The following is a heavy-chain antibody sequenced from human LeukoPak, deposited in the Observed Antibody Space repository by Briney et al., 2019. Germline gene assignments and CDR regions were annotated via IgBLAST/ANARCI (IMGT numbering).Heavy chain of an antibody. CDR1: GGSFSSYY. V-gene: IGHV4-59*08. J-gene: IGHJ5*02. CDR3: ARHFRDEIEMATIYNWFDP. CDR2: IYYSGST. Sequence: SETLSLTCTVSGGSFSSYYWSWIRQPPGKGLEWIGYIYYSGSTNHNPSLKSRVTMSVDTSKNQFSLKLSSVTAADTAVYYCARHFRDEIEMATIYNWFDPWGQGTLVTVSS. D-gene: IGHD5-24*01.